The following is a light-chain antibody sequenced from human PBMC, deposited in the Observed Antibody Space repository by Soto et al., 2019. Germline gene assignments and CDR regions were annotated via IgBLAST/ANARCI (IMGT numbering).Light chain of an antibody. CDR1: SSDFGTYNL. V-gene: IGLV2-23*01. Sequence: QSVLTQPASVSGSPGQSITISCTGSSSDFGTYNLFSWYQQYPGKAPKLIIYEGTKRPSGVSNRFSGSKSGNTASLTVSGLQAEDEADYFCCSYAATFSVFGGGTQLTVL. CDR3: CSYAATFSV. J-gene: IGLJ3*02. CDR2: EGT.